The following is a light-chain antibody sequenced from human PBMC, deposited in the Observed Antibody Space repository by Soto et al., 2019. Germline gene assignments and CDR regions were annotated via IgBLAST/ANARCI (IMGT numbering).Light chain of an antibody. Sequence: QSALTQPRSVSGSPGQSVTISCTGTSSDVGVYNYVSWYQQYPGKAPKIMIYDVSKRPSGVPDRFSGSKSDNTASLTISGLQAEDEADYYCSSHAGSNNLVFGGGTKLTVL. V-gene: IGLV2-11*01. CDR3: SSHAGSNNLV. CDR1: SSDVGVYNY. J-gene: IGLJ3*02. CDR2: DVS.